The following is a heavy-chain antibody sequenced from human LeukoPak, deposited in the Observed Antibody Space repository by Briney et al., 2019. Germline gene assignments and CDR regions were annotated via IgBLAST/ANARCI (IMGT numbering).Heavy chain of an antibody. V-gene: IGHV4-30-4*01. CDR3: ARVRDLTGYPYGMDV. D-gene: IGHD3-9*01. CDR2: IYYSGST. CDR1: GGSISSGDYY. J-gene: IGHJ6*02. Sequence: PSQTLSLTCTVSGGSISSGDYYWSWIRQPPGKGLEWIGYIYYSGSTYYNPSLKSRVTISVDTSKNQFSLKLSSVTAADTAVYYCARVRDLTGYPYGMDVWGQGTTVTVSS.